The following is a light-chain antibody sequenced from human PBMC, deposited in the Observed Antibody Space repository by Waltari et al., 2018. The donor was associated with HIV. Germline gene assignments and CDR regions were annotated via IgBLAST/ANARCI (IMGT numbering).Light chain of an antibody. CDR1: QSVSSSQ. J-gene: IGKJ2*01. CDR3: HQYGNSPRT. V-gene: IGKV3-20*01. Sequence: EIVLTQSPGTLSMSQGERAILSCRASQSVSSSQIAWYQQKRGQAPRLLIYGGSSRATGIPDRFSGSGSGTHHTLTISRLEPEDFAVYYCHQYGNSPRTFGQGTKLEIK. CDR2: GGS.